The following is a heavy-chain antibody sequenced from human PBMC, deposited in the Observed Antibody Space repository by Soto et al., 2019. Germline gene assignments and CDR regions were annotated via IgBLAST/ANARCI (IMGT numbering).Heavy chain of an antibody. J-gene: IGHJ6*02. D-gene: IGHD3-16*02. Sequence: SETLSLTCAVHGGSFSGYYWDWIRQPPGKGLEWIGEINHSGSINYYPSLKSRVTISVDSSKNHFSLKLSSVTAADTALYYCATIWGSYRRPSYYYGMDVWGQGTTVTVSS. CDR3: ATIWGSYRRPSYYYGMDV. CDR2: INHSGSI. CDR1: GGSFSGYY. V-gene: IGHV4-34*01.